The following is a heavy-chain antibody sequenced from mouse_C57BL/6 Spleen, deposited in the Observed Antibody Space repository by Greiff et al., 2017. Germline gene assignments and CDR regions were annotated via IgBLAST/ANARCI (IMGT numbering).Heavy chain of an antibody. Sequence: EVQVVESGGGLVKPGGSLKLSCAASGFTFSDYGMHWVRQAPEKGLEWVAYISSGSSTIYYADTVKGRFTISRDNAKNTLFLQMTSLRSEDTAMYYCAFTTVVAYYAMDYWGQGTSVTVSS. D-gene: IGHD1-1*01. CDR1: GFTFSDYG. V-gene: IGHV5-17*01. CDR2: ISSGSSTI. J-gene: IGHJ4*01. CDR3: AFTTVVAYYAMDY.